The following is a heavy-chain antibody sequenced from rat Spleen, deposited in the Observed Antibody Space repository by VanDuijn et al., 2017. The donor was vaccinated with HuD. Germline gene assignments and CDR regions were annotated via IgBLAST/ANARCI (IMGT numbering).Heavy chain of an antibody. D-gene: IGHD1-2*01. CDR2: LNSAGTT. CDR3: AREREYYYRGLDY. J-gene: IGHJ2*01. CDR1: AYSIISSYR. Sequence: VQLQESGPGLVKPSQSLSLTCSVTAYSIISSYRWNWIRKFPGNKLEWMGQLNSAGTTSYNPSLKSRISITRETSKNQFFLQVNSVTTEDTATYYCAREREYYYRGLDYWGQGVMVTVSS. V-gene: IGHV3-3*01.